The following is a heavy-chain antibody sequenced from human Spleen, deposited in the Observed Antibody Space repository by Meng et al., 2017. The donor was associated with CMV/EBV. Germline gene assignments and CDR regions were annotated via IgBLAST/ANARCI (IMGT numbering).Heavy chain of an antibody. Sequence: GDYWSWIRQPPGKVLEWIGEINHSGSTNYNPSLKSRVTISVDTSKNQFSLKLSSVTAADTAVYYCARLRGYYDSSGYYHRYNWFDPWGQGTLVTVSS. CDR1: GDY. CDR3: ARLRGYYDSSGYYHRYNWFDP. J-gene: IGHJ5*02. CDR2: INHSGST. V-gene: IGHV4-34*01. D-gene: IGHD3-22*01.